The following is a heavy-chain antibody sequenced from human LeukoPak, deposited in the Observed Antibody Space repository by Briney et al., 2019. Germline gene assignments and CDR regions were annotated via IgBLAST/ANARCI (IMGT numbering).Heavy chain of an antibody. D-gene: IGHD3-3*01. CDR2: IKQDGSEK. CDR3: ARGTHYDFWSGYGY. CDR1: GFTFSSYS. J-gene: IGHJ4*02. V-gene: IGHV3-7*01. Sequence: GGSLRLSCAASGFTFSSYSMNWVRQAPGKGLEWVANIKQDGSEKYYVDSVKGRFTISRDNAKNSLYLQMNSLRAEDTAVYYCARGTHYDFWSGYGYWGQGTLVTVSS.